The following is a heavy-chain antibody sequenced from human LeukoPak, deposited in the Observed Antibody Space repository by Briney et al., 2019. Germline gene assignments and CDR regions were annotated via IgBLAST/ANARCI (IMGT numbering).Heavy chain of an antibody. CDR1: GGSISSSSYY. CDR3: ASDDPLTGYLGYYYYGMDV. D-gene: IGHD3-9*01. CDR2: IYYSGST. V-gene: IGHV4-39*01. Sequence: SETLSLTCNVSGGSISSSSYYWGWIRQPPGKGLEWIGSIYYSGSTYYNPSLKSRVTISVDTSKNQFSLKLSSVTAADTAVYYCASDDPLTGYLGYYYYGMDVWGQGITVTVSS. J-gene: IGHJ6*02.